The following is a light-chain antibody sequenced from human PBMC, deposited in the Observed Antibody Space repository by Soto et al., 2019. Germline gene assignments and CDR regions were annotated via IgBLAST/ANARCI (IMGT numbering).Light chain of an antibody. V-gene: IGKV1-5*01. Sequence: DIQMTQSPSTLSASVGDRVTITCRASQSISSWLAWYQLKPGKAPKLLIYDASSLESGVPSRFSGSGSGTEFSLTISSLQPDDFATYYCQHYNSYLTFGGGTKVEIK. J-gene: IGKJ4*01. CDR1: QSISSW. CDR3: QHYNSYLT. CDR2: DAS.